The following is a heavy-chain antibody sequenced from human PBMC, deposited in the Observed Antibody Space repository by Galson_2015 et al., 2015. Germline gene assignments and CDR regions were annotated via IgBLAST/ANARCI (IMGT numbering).Heavy chain of an antibody. CDR2: ISSSGSTI. CDR1: GFTFSSYA. V-gene: IGHV3-11*01. D-gene: IGHD3-22*01. CDR3: AREGGDYYDSSGYPYYFDY. J-gene: IGHJ4*02. Sequence: SLRLSCAASGFTFSSYAMSWVRQAPGKGMEWVSYISSSGSTINYADSVKGRFTISRDNAKNSLYLQMNSLRAEDAAVYYCAREGGDYYDSSGYPYYFDYWGQGTLATVSS.